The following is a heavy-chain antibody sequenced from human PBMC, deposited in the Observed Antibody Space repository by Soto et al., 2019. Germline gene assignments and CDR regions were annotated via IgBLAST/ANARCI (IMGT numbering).Heavy chain of an antibody. D-gene: IGHD5-18*01. CDR2: ISSSSSYI. CDR3: ARSRLDTAMVTFDY. Sequence: PGGSLRLSCAASGFTFSSYSMNWVRQAPGKGLEWVSSISSSSSYIYYADSVKGRFTISRDNAKNSLYLQMNSLRAEDTAVYYCARSRLDTAMVTFDYWGQGTLVTVSS. CDR1: GFTFSSYS. J-gene: IGHJ4*02. V-gene: IGHV3-21*01.